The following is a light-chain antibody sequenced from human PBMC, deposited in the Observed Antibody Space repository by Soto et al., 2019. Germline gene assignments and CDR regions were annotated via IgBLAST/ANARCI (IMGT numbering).Light chain of an antibody. CDR2: AAS. J-gene: IGKJ4*01. V-gene: IGKV1-9*01. CDR1: QGIGSY. Sequence: DVQLTQSPSFLSASVGDRVTITCRASQGIGSYLAWYQQRPGKAPNLLIYAASTLQSAVPSRFSGTGSGTDFTLTISSLQPEDSASYYCQQYYNSVLTFGGGTKVDIK. CDR3: QQYYNSVLT.